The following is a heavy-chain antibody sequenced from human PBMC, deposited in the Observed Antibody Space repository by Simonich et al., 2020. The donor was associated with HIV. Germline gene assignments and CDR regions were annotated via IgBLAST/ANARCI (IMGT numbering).Heavy chain of an antibody. CDR2: INWKGGST. CDR3: ARDLVRWLDY. Sequence: EVHLVESGGGVIRPGGTLRLSCAASGFTFDDYGMTWVRQAPGKGRGGVSSINWKGGSTGYADPVKGRVTISRDNAKNSLYLQMNTLRAEDTALYYCARDLVRWLDYWGQGTLVTVSS. V-gene: IGHV3-20*04. D-gene: IGHD5-12*01. CDR1: GFTFDDYG. J-gene: IGHJ4*02.